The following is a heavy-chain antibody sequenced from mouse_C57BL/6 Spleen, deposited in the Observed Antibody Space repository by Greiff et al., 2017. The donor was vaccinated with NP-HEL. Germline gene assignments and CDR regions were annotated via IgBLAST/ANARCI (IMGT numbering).Heavy chain of an antibody. D-gene: IGHD1-1*01. CDR3: AREGPYYYGSSSYAMDY. J-gene: IGHJ4*01. Sequence: EVQRVESGGGLVKPGGSLKLSCAASGFTFSSYAMSWVRQTPGKRLEWVATISDGGSYTFYPDNVKGRFTISRDNAKNNLYLQMSHLKSEDTAMYYCAREGPYYYGSSSYAMDYWGQGTSVTVSS. CDR2: ISDGGSYT. V-gene: IGHV5-4*01. CDR1: GFTFSSYA.